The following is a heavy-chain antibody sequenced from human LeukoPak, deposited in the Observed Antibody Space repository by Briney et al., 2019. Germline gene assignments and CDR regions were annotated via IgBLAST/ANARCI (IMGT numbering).Heavy chain of an antibody. J-gene: IGHJ3*02. CDR1: GFTFSSYG. D-gene: IGHD3-22*01. CDR3: AKDRSSGYYPDAFDI. CDR2: IWYDGSNK. V-gene: IGHV3-30*02. Sequence: GGSLRLSCAASGFTFSSYGMHWVRQAPGKGLEWVAVIWYDGSNKYYADSVKGRFTISRDNSKNTLYLQMNSLRAEDTAVYYCAKDRSSGYYPDAFDIWGQGTMVTVSS.